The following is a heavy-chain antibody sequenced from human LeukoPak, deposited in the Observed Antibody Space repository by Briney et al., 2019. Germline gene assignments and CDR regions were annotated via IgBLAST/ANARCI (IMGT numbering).Heavy chain of an antibody. CDR2: ISSSSSYI. CDR3: ARVAEAAAFDS. D-gene: IGHD6-13*01. CDR1: GFTFSSHS. V-gene: IGHV3-21*06. Sequence: GGSLRLSCAASGFTFSSHSMNWVRQAPGKGLEWVSFISSSSSYIYYADSVKGRFTISRDNAKNSLYLQMNSLKPEDTAVYYCARVAEAAAFDSWGQGTLVTVSS. J-gene: IGHJ4*02.